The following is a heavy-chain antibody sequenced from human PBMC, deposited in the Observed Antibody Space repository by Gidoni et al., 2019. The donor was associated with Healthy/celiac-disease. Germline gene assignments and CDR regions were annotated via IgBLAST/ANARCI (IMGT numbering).Heavy chain of an antibody. CDR3: ARDSSYCGGDCYNDAFDI. Sequence: QVQLVQSGAEVKKPGSSVKVSCKASGGTFSSYAISWVRQAPGQGLEWMGGIIPIFGTANYAQKFQGRVTITADESTSTAYMELSSLRSEDTAVYYCARDSSYCGGDCYNDAFDIWGQGTMVTVSS. CDR1: GGTFSSYA. CDR2: IIPIFGTA. J-gene: IGHJ3*02. V-gene: IGHV1-69*01. D-gene: IGHD2-21*02.